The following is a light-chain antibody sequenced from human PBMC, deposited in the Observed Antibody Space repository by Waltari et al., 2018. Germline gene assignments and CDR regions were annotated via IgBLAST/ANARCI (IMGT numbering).Light chain of an antibody. CDR1: SLRSYY. V-gene: IGLV3-19*01. CDR2: GKN. J-gene: IGLJ3*02. Sequence: SSELTQDPAVSVALGQTVRITCQGDSLRSYYASWYQQKPGQAPVLVIYGKNNRPSGIPDRFSVSSSGNTASLTITGAQAEDEADYYCNSRDSSGNHLYWVFGGGTKLTVL. CDR3: NSRDSSGNHLYWV.